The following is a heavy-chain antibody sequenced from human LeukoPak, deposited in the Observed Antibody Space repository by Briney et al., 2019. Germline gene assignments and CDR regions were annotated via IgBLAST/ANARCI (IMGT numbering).Heavy chain of an antibody. CDR3: ARTLPAALSVGPLDY. J-gene: IGHJ4*02. CDR2: IYYSGST. CDR1: GGSISSGDYY. Sequence: SETLSLTCTVSGGSISSGDYYWSWIRQPPGKGLEWIGYIYYSGSTYYNPSLKSRVTISVDTSKNQFSLKLSSVTAADTAVYYCARTLPAALSVGPLDYWGQGTLVTVSS. D-gene: IGHD2-2*01. V-gene: IGHV4-30-4*01.